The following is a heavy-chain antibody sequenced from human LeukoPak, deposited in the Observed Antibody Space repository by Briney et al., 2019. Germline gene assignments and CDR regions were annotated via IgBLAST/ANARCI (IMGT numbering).Heavy chain of an antibody. CDR3: ARDDWNGAFDI. J-gene: IGHJ3*02. CDR1: GGSISSGGYY. D-gene: IGHD1-1*01. CDR2: IYDSGST. Sequence: SETLSLTCTVSGGSISSGGYYWTWIRQHPGKGLEWIGHIYDSGSTYYNPSLKSRVTISVDTPKNQLSLKVSSVTAADTAVYYCARDDWNGAFDIWGRGTMVTVSS. V-gene: IGHV4-31*03.